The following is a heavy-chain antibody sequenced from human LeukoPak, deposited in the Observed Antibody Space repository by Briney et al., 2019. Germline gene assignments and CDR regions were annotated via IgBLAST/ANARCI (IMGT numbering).Heavy chain of an antibody. Sequence: ASVKVSCKASGYIFTGYYMHGVRQAPGQELEGMGWINPNNGGTNYAQKFQDWVTMTRDTSISTAYMELSKVRSDDTAVYYCARDHEGYGDPWYFDYWGQGTLVTVSS. J-gene: IGHJ4*02. V-gene: IGHV1-2*04. CDR3: ARDHEGYGDPWYFDY. CDR2: INPNNGGT. D-gene: IGHD4-17*01. CDR1: GYIFTGYY.